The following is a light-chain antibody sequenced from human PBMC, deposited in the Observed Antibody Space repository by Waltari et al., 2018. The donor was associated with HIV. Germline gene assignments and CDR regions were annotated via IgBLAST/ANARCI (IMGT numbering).Light chain of an antibody. CDR2: GNN. Sequence: QSMLTQPPSVSGAPGQRVTISCTGSSSTIGADYDVHWYQQIPGTAPKLLISGNNNRPSGVPDRFSASKSGTSASRTISGLQAEDEADYFCQSYDISLSASVVFGGGTRLTVL. V-gene: IGLV1-40*01. CDR3: QSYDISLSASVV. J-gene: IGLJ2*01. CDR1: SSTIGADYD.